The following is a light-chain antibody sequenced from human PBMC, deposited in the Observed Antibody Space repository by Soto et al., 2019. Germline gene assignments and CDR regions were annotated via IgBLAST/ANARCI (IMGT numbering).Light chain of an antibody. J-gene: IGKJ5*01. CDR3: QQANSFPIT. CDR1: QSISSW. CDR2: DAS. V-gene: IGKV1-12*01. Sequence: DIQMTQSPSTLSASVGDRVTITCRASQSISSWLAWYQQKPGKAPKVLIYDASTLQSGVPSRFSGSGSGTEFTLTISSLQPEDFATYYCQQANSFPITFGQGTRLEI.